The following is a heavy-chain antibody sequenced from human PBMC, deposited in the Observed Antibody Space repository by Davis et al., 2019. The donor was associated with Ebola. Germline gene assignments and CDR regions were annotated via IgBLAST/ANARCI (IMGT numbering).Heavy chain of an antibody. Sequence: PGGSLRLSCAASGFTFSTYGLHWVRQAPGKGLEHVSGISNDGGLTYYANSVKGRFTISRDNSKNTLYLQMGSLRAEDMAVYYCARSHPDPGTEKNYFYFDVWGKGTTVTVSS. CDR3: ARSHPDPGTEKNYFYFDV. J-gene: IGHJ6*03. CDR1: GFTFSTYG. CDR2: ISNDGGLT. V-gene: IGHV3-64*01. D-gene: IGHD1-7*01.